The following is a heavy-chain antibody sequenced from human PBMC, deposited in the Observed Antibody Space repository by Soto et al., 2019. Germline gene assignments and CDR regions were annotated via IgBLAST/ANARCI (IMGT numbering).Heavy chain of an antibody. CDR1: GGSISSSSYY. Sequence: PSETLSLTCTVSGGSISSSSYYWGRIRQPPGKGLEWIGSIYYSGSTYYNPSLKSRVTISVDTSKNQFSLKLSSVTAADTAVYYSARHADSSSWYRGYYYYGMDVWGQGTTVTVSS. CDR3: ARHADSSSWYRGYYYYGMDV. CDR2: IYYSGST. D-gene: IGHD6-13*01. J-gene: IGHJ6*02. V-gene: IGHV4-39*01.